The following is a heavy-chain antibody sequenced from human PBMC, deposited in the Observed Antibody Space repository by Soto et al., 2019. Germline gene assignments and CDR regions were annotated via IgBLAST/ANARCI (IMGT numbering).Heavy chain of an antibody. V-gene: IGHV3-9*01. Sequence: EVQLVESGGGLVQPGRSLRLSCAASGFTFDDYAMHWVRQAPGKGLAWVSGISWNSGSIGYADSVKGRFTISRDNAKNSMYLQMNSLRAEDTAVYYCATGKRYGDYAWGYFVYWGQGPLVTVSS. CDR1: GFTFDDYA. J-gene: IGHJ4*02. CDR3: ATGKRYGDYAWGYFVY. CDR2: ISWNSGSI. D-gene: IGHD4-17*01.